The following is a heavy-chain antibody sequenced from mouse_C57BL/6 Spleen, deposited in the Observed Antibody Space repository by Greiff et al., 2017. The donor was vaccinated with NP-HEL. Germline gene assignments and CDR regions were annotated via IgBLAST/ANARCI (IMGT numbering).Heavy chain of an antibody. Sequence: EVQLQQSGPELVKPGASVKISCKASGYTFTDYYMNWVKQSHGKSLEWIGDINPNNGGTSYNQKFKGKATLTVDKSSSTAYMELRSLTSEDSAVYYCARDPWRGYGSPPFDYWGQGTTLTVSS. V-gene: IGHV1-26*01. D-gene: IGHD1-1*01. J-gene: IGHJ2*01. CDR2: INPNNGGT. CDR3: ARDPWRGYGSPPFDY. CDR1: GYTFTDYY.